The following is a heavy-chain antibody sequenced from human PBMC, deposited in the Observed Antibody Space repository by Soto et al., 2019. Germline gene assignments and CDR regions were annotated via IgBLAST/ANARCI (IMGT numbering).Heavy chain of an antibody. J-gene: IGHJ6*02. CDR1: GFTFSSYG. Sequence: GGSLRLSCAASGFTFSSYGMHWVRQAPGKGLEWVAVISHDGSNKYYADSVKGRFTISRDNSKNTLYLQMNSLRAEDTAVYYCAKILYSSGWLEGYYYYGMDVWGQGTTVTVSS. D-gene: IGHD6-19*01. CDR3: AKILYSSGWLEGYYYYGMDV. V-gene: IGHV3-30*18. CDR2: ISHDGSNK.